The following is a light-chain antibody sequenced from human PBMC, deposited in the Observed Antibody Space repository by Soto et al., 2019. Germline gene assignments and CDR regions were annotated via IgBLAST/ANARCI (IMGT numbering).Light chain of an antibody. CDR3: QQSYSSPPT. J-gene: IGKJ1*01. CDR1: QSIRNH. V-gene: IGKV1-39*01. Sequence: DIQMTQSPSSLSASVEDRGIITCRAIQSIRNHLNWYQQKRGKAPKLLXFAASSLQSGVPSRFSGSRSGPDFTLTISSLQPEDFETYYCQQSYSSPPTFGQGTKVDIK. CDR2: AAS.